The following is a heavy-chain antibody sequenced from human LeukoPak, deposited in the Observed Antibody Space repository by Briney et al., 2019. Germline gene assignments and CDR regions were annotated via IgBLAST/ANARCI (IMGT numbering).Heavy chain of an antibody. D-gene: IGHD1-26*01. CDR3: AVTHWLVGATLYMDV. CDR1: GGSISSYY. V-gene: IGHV4-4*07. CDR2: IYTSGST. J-gene: IGHJ6*03. Sequence: SETLSLTCTVSGGSISSYYWSWIRQPAGKGLEWIGRIYTSGSTNYNPSLKSRVTMSVDTSKNQFSLKLSSVTAADTAVYYCAVTHWLVGATLYMDVWGKGTTVTVSS.